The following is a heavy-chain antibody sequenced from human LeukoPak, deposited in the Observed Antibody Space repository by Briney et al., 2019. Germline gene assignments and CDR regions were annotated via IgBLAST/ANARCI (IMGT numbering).Heavy chain of an antibody. CDR2: IYYSGST. CDR1: GGSISSSSYY. J-gene: IGHJ4*02. V-gene: IGHV4-39*01. D-gene: IGHD2-15*01. Sequence: SETLSLTCTVSGGSISSSSYYWGWIRQPPGKGLEWIGSIYYSGSTYYNPSLKSRVTISVDTSKNQFSLKLSSVTAADTAVYYCAGAQKLPQYYFDYWGQGTLVTVSS. CDR3: AGAQKLPQYYFDY.